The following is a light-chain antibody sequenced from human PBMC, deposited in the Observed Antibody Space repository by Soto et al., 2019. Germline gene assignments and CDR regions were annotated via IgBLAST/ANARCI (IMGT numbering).Light chain of an antibody. CDR1: QRVGNN. Sequence: EIGMTQSPATLSVSPGEGATLSCRASQRVGNNLAWYQQKPGQAPRLLIYGASTRATGVPARFSGSGSGTEFTLTISSLQSEDCAVYYYQQYDNWPRTFGQGTQVEIK. V-gene: IGKV3-15*01. CDR2: GAS. CDR3: QQYDNWPRT. J-gene: IGKJ1*01.